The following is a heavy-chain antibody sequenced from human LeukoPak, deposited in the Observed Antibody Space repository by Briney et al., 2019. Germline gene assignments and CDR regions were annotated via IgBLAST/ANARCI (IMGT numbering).Heavy chain of an antibody. D-gene: IGHD3-10*01. CDR3: ARGRGFGEFNYRDAFDI. Sequence: SVKVSCKASGYTFTSYAMNWVRQAPGQGLEWMGGIIPIFGTANYAQKFQGRVTITADESTSTAYMELSSLRSEDTAVYYCARGRGFGEFNYRDAFDIWGQGTMVTVSS. CDR2: IIPIFGTA. J-gene: IGHJ3*02. V-gene: IGHV1-69*13. CDR1: GYTFTSYA.